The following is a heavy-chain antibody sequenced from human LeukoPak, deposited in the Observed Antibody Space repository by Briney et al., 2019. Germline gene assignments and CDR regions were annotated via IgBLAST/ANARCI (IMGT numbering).Heavy chain of an antibody. Sequence: GESLKISCKGSGYSFTNYWIGWVRQMPGKGLEWMGLIYPGESDIRYSPSFQGQVTISADKSISTAYLQWSSLKASDTAMYYCARTGYEVRGVTGGDYWGQGTLVTVSS. CDR2: IYPGESDI. V-gene: IGHV5-51*01. CDR1: GYSFTNYW. CDR3: ARTGYEVRGVTGGDY. D-gene: IGHD3-10*01. J-gene: IGHJ4*02.